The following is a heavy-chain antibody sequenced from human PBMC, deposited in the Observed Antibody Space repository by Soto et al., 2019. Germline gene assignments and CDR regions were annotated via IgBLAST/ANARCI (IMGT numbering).Heavy chain of an antibody. CDR1: GFTFSSYW. Sequence: GGSLRLSCAASGFTFSSYWMNWVRQAPGKGLEWVANIKQDGSEKYYVDSVKGRFTISRDNAKNSLYLQMNSLRAEDTAVYYCARVDLSYGYYHYYMDVWGKGTTVTAP. D-gene: IGHD3-16*02. V-gene: IGHV3-7*01. J-gene: IGHJ6*03. CDR2: IKQDGSEK. CDR3: ARVDLSYGYYHYYMDV.